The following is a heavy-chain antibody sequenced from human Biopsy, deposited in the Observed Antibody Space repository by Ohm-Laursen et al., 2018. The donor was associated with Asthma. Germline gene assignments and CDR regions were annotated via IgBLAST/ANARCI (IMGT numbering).Heavy chain of an antibody. Sequence: SSLRLSCTASGFTFSSYGMHWVRQAPGKGLEWVAVISYDGSNKNYADSVKGRFTISRDNTKNTLYLQMSSLRAEDTAVYYCASQSSGPDFWSGYYYFDYWGQGTLVTVSS. D-gene: IGHD3-3*01. CDR3: ASQSSGPDFWSGYYYFDY. V-gene: IGHV3-30*03. CDR1: GFTFSSYG. J-gene: IGHJ4*02. CDR2: ISYDGSNK.